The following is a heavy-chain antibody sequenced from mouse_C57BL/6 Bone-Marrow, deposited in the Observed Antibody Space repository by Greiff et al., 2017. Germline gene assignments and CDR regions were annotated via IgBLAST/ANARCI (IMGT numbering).Heavy chain of an antibody. CDR1: GYTFTSYW. Sequence: VQLKQPGAELVKPGASVKLSCKASGYTFTSYWMHWVKQRPGRGLEWIGRIDPNSGGTKYNEKFKSKATLTVDKPSSTAYMQLSSLTSEDSAVYYCARDYYYDYDTWFAYWGQGTLVTVSA. CDR3: ARDYYYDYDTWFAY. V-gene: IGHV1-72*01. CDR2: IDPNSGGT. D-gene: IGHD2-4*01. J-gene: IGHJ3*01.